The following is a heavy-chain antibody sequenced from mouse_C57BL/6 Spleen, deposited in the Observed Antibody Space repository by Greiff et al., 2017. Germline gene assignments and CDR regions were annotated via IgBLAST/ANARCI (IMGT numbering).Heavy chain of an antibody. D-gene: IGHD1-1*01. CDR2: IDPEDGDT. Sequence: DVQLQESGAELVRPGASVKLSCTASGFNIKDYYMHWVKQRPEQGLEWIGRIDPEDGDTEYAPKFQDKATMTADTSSNTAYLQLSSLTSEDTAVYYCTSYYYGSSPFDYWGQGTTLTVSS. V-gene: IGHV14-1*01. CDR1: GFNIKDYY. CDR3: TSYYYGSSPFDY. J-gene: IGHJ2*01.